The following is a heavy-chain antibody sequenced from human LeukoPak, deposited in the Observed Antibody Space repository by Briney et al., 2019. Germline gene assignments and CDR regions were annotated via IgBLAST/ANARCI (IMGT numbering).Heavy chain of an antibody. CDR3: ARGIPIVVVPAAINDY. V-gene: IGHV1-18*01. Sequence: ASVKVSCKASGYTFSSYGVSWVRQAPGQGLEWMGWISAYNGNTNYAQKLQGRVTMTTDTSTSTAYMELRSLRSDDTAVYYCARGIPIVVVPAAINDYWGQGTLVTVSS. J-gene: IGHJ4*02. CDR2: ISAYNGNT. CDR1: GYTFSSYG. D-gene: IGHD2-2*01.